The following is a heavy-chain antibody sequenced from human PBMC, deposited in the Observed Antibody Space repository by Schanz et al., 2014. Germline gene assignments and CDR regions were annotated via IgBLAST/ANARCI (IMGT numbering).Heavy chain of an antibody. D-gene: IGHD2-15*01. CDR2: ISASGGTT. CDR3: AKTPREYCNYDNCPNWFDS. V-gene: IGHV3-23*01. CDR1: GFTFSAYA. Sequence: EVHLLESGGGLVQPGGSLRLSCAASGFTFSAYAMTWVRQIPGKGLEWVSAISASGGTTYYADSVKGRFTISRDNSKNTRYLQMNSLRAEDTAVYYCAKTPREYCNYDNCPNWFDSWGQGTLVTASS. J-gene: IGHJ5*01.